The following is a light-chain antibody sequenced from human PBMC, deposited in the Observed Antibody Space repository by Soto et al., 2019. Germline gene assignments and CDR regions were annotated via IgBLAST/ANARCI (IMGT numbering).Light chain of an antibody. J-gene: IGKJ1*01. CDR3: QQYNSYST. Sequence: DIQMTQSPSTLSASVGDRVTTPCRASQRISSWLAWYQQKPGKAPKLLIYDASSLESGVPSRFSGSGSGTEFTLTISSLQPDDFATYYCQQYNSYSTFGQGTKVEIK. CDR1: QRISSW. CDR2: DAS. V-gene: IGKV1-5*01.